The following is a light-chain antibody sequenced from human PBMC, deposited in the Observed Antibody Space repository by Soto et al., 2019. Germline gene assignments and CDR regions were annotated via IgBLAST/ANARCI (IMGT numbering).Light chain of an antibody. CDR1: NIGTKS. CDR2: YDT. CDR3: QVWDSTSDHVV. V-gene: IGLV3-21*04. Sequence: SYELTQPPSVSVAPGKTATITCGGNNIGTKSVHWYQQKSGQAPVLVIYYDTDRPSGIPERFSGSNSGNTATLTISRVEAGDEADYYCQVWDSTSDHVVFGGGTKLTVL. J-gene: IGLJ2*01.